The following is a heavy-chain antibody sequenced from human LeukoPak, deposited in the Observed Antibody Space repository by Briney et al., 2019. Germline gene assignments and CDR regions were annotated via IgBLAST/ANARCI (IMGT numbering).Heavy chain of an antibody. CDR3: ARGGYSYGSDY. D-gene: IGHD5-18*01. CDR1: GDSISSGNYY. Sequence: SETLSPTCNVSGDSISSGNYYWTWIRQPAGKGLEWIGRIYISGSTYYNPSLKSRVTISVDTSKNQFSLKLSSVTAADTAVYYCARGGYSYGSDYWGQGTLVTVSS. J-gene: IGHJ4*02. CDR2: IYISGST. V-gene: IGHV4-61*02.